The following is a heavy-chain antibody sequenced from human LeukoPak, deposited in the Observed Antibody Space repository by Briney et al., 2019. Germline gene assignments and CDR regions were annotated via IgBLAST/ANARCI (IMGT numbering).Heavy chain of an antibody. V-gene: IGHV3-74*01. CDR3: ARDRPFWTSPFLGGMDV. Sequence: PGGSLRLSCAASGFTSRSYWMHWVRRAPGKGPVWVSRIKGDGSAASYADSVKGRFTISRDNAKNTLYLQMNSLRAEDTAVYYCARDRPFWTSPFLGGMDVWGQGTTVIVSS. CDR2: IKGDGSAA. D-gene: IGHD3/OR15-3a*01. CDR1: GFTSRSYW. J-gene: IGHJ6*02.